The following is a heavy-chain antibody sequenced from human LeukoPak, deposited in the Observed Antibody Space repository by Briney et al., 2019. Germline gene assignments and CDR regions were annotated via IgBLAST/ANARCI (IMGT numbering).Heavy chain of an antibody. Sequence: ASVKVSCKASGYTFTGYYMHWVRQAPGQGLEWMGWINPNSGGTNYAQKFQGRVTMTRDTSISTAYMELRSLRSDDTAVYYCARDDGDYVWRSYRYKFDYWGQGTLVTVSS. CDR1: GYTFTGYY. D-gene: IGHD3-16*02. CDR2: INPNSGGT. CDR3: ARDDGDYVWRSYRYKFDY. V-gene: IGHV1-2*02. J-gene: IGHJ4*02.